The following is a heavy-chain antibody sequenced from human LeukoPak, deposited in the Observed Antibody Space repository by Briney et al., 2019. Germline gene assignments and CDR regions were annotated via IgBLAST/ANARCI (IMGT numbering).Heavy chain of an antibody. D-gene: IGHD1-26*01. V-gene: IGHV4-4*09. CDR3: ARDVGATTSDY. Sequence: SETLSLTCTVSGDSISSYYWSWIRQPPGKGLEWIGYIYTSGGTNYIPSLKGRVTISIDTSKNQFSLKLSSVTAADSAVYYCARDVGATTSDYWGQGTLVTVSS. CDR1: GDSISSYY. CDR2: IYTSGGT. J-gene: IGHJ4*02.